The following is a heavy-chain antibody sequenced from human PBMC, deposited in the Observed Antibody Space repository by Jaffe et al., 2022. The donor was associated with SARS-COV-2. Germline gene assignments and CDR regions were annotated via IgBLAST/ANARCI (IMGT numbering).Heavy chain of an antibody. CDR3: SEDYFMDV. CDR2: IIPVFGTT. J-gene: IGHJ6*03. Sequence: QVQLVQSGAEVKKPGSSVKVSCKAYGGNFRNFVIAWVRQAPGQGLEWMGAIIPVFGTTDYAQKFQGRVTITADESTNTAYMELSSLTSEDTAVYYCSEDYFMDVWGEGTTVTVSS. D-gene: IGHD2-15*01. CDR1: GGNFRNFV. V-gene: IGHV1-69*01.